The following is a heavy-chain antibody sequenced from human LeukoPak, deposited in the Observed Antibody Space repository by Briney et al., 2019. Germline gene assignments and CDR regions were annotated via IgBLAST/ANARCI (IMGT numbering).Heavy chain of an antibody. Sequence: GASVKVSCKASGYTFTSYDTNWVRQATGQGLEWMGWMNPNSGNTGYAQKFQGRVTMTRNTSISTAYMELSSLRSEDTAVYYCARGRDSSGWYILFDYWGQGTLVTVSS. D-gene: IGHD6-19*01. J-gene: IGHJ4*02. V-gene: IGHV1-8*01. CDR2: MNPNSGNT. CDR1: GYTFTSYD. CDR3: ARGRDSSGWYILFDY.